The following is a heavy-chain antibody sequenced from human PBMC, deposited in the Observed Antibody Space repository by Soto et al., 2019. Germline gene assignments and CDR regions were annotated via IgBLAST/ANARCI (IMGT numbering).Heavy chain of an antibody. CDR1: GFNFNNYG. J-gene: IGHJ4*02. CDR2: ICFNGINK. D-gene: IGHD2-2*01. V-gene: IGHV3-33*01. Sequence: QVQLVESGGGVVQPGRSLRLSCAASGFNFNNYGMHWVRQAPGKGLEWVAFICFNGINKYYAVSVKGRFAISIDNSENSLFLQMDSLRVDATGVYYCVRDVDFSTGFAKDYWGQGTLVTVYS. CDR3: VRDVDFSTGFAKDY.